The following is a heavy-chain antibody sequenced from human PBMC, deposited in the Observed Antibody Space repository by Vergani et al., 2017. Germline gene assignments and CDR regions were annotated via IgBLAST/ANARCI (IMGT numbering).Heavy chain of an antibody. CDR3: ATVAVSSGTFDY. Sequence: QVQLVQSGAEVKKPGSSVKVSCKASGGTFSSYAISWVRQAPGQGLEWMGGIIPIFGTANYAQKFQGRITMTEDTSTDTAYMELSSLRSEDTAVYYCATVAVSSGTFDYWGQGTLVTVSS. V-gene: IGHV1-69*14. J-gene: IGHJ4*02. CDR1: GGTFSSYA. CDR2: IIPIFGTA. D-gene: IGHD6-19*01.